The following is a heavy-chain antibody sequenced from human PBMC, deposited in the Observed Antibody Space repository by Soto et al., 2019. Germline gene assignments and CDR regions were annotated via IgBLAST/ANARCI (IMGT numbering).Heavy chain of an antibody. CDR3: ARSTTFTVGSFSGNWFDP. D-gene: IGHD3-10*01. Sequence: SETLSLTCTVSGGSISSSSYYWGWIRQPPGKGLEWIGYIYYSGSTNYNPSLKSRVTISVDTSKNQFSLKLSSVTAADTAVYYCARSTTFTVGSFSGNWFDPWGQGTLVTVSS. J-gene: IGHJ5*02. CDR1: GGSISSSSYY. CDR2: IYYSGST. V-gene: IGHV4-61*05.